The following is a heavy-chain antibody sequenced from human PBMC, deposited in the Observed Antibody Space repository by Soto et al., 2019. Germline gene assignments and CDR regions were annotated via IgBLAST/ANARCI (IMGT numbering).Heavy chain of an antibody. D-gene: IGHD3-22*01. V-gene: IGHV1-3*01. CDR3: ARGGYFDSSNYLAY. J-gene: IGHJ4*02. Sequence: QVQLVQSGAVVKKPGASVKVSCKASGYTFTSYGINWVRQAPGRGLEWMGWINPGNGNTKYSQQFQGRVIIDRDTSASTAYMELSSLRSEDTAVYYCARGGYFDSSNYLAYWGLGTLVTVSS. CDR1: GYTFTSYG. CDR2: INPGNGNT.